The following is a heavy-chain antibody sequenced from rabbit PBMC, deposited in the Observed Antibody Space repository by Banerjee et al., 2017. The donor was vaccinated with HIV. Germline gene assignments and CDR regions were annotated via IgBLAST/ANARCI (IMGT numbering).Heavy chain of an antibody. J-gene: IGHJ4*01. V-gene: IGHV1S45*01. CDR3: ARDENHSIGAFNL. D-gene: IGHD4-1*01. Sequence: QEQLEEPGGDLVKPGGSLTLTCTASGFSFSSSYWICWVRQAPGKGLEWIACIYAGSSGSTYYASWAKGRFTISSTSSTTVTLQMTSLTAADTATYFCARDENHSIGAFNLWGPGTLVTVS. CDR1: GFSFSSSYW. CDR2: IYAGSSGST.